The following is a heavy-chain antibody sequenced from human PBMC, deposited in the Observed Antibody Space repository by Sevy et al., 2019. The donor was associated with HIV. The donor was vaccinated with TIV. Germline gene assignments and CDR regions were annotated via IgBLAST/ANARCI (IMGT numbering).Heavy chain of an antibody. CDR1: GFTFNFFS. CDR2: ISFDGSNE. D-gene: IGHD1-1*01. J-gene: IGHJ1*01. CDR3: ALERLSSAVAEYFHN. Sequence: GGSLRLSCAASGFTFNFFSMHWVRQAPGKGLEWVVTISFDGSNEHYADSVKGRFTISRDNSKNSLFLQMNSLRADNSAVYYCALERLSSAVAEYFHNWGQGTLVTVSS. V-gene: IGHV3-30-3*01.